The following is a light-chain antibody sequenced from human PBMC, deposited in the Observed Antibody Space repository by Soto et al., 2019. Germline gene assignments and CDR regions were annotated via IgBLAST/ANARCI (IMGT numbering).Light chain of an antibody. Sequence: QSVLTQPPSTSGTPGQRVTISCSGRSSNIGSNTVNWYQQLPGTAPKLLIYRNNQRPSGVPDRFSGSKSGTSASLAISGLQYENEADYYCAAWDGSLKGYVFGTGTKLTVL. CDR2: RNN. J-gene: IGLJ1*01. V-gene: IGLV1-44*01. CDR3: AAWDGSLKGYV. CDR1: SSNIGSNT.